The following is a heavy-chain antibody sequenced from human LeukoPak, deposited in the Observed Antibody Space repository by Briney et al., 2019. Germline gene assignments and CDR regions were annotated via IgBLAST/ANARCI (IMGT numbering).Heavy chain of an antibody. CDR2: IYSGGST. D-gene: IGHD6-19*01. CDR1: GFTVSSNY. V-gene: IGHV3-66*01. Sequence: GGSLRLSCAASGFTVSSNYMSWVRQAPGKGLEWVSVIYSGGSTYYADSVKGRFTISRDNSKNTLYLQMNSLRAEDTAVYYCASAPSGWSSAYYFDYWGQGTLVTVSS. CDR3: ASAPSGWSSAYYFDY. J-gene: IGHJ4*02.